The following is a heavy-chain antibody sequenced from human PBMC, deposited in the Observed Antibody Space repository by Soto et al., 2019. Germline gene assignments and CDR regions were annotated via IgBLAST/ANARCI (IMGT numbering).Heavy chain of an antibody. J-gene: IGHJ4*02. D-gene: IGHD2-8*01. CDR1: GYTFTSYA. V-gene: IGHV1-3*01. CDR3: ARGGPVYATPYYFDY. CDR2: INAGNGNT. Sequence: ASVKVSCKASGYTFTSYAMHWVRQAPGQRLEWMGWINAGNGNTKYSQKFQGRVTITRDTSASTAYMELSSLRSEDTALYYCARGGPVYATPYYFDYWGQGTLVTVSS.